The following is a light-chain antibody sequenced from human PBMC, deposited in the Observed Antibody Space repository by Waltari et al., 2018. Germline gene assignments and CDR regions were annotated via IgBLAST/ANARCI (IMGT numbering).Light chain of an antibody. CDR3: QQTYSNPPLT. Sequence: SPSSLSASVGDRVTITSRASQSISRYLNWYQQKPGKAPNVLIYATSTLQSGGPSRFSGSASGTNFSLTISELQPEDFATYFCQQTYSNPPLTFGGGTKVEIK. CDR2: ATS. J-gene: IGKJ4*01. V-gene: IGKV1-39*01. CDR1: QSISRY.